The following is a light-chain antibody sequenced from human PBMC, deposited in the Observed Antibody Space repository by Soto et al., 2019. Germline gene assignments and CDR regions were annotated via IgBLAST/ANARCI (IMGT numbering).Light chain of an antibody. CDR1: QSFSSY. Sequence: EIVLTQSPATLSLSPGERATLSCRASQSFSSYLAWYQQKPGQAPRLLIYDASKRATGIPARFSGRGSGTDLTLTISIREPEDFAVYYCQQRRNWTPVITFGQGTRLEIK. CDR3: QQRRNWTPVIT. CDR2: DAS. V-gene: IGKV3-11*01. J-gene: IGKJ5*01.